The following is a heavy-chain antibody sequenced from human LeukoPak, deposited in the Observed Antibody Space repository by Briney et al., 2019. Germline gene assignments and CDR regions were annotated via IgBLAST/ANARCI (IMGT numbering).Heavy chain of an antibody. CDR2: ISSSSSYI. D-gene: IGHD3-22*01. CDR1: GFTFSSYS. J-gene: IGHJ5*02. V-gene: IGHV3-21*01. CDR3: ARDPVPSFYYDSSGYLGNWFDP. Sequence: GGSLRLSCAASGFTFSSYSMNWVRQAPGKGLEWVSSISSSSSYIYYADSVKGRFTISRDNAKNSLYLQMNSLRAEDTAVYYCARDPVPSFYYDSSGYLGNWFDPWGQGTLVTVSS.